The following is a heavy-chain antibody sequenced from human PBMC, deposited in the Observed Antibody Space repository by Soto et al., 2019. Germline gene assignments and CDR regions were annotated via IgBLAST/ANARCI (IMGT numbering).Heavy chain of an antibody. CDR3: ARGQTYYYDSSGYYWGHDAFGI. J-gene: IGHJ3*02. CDR2: MNPNSGNT. CDR1: GYTFTSYD. D-gene: IGHD3-22*01. Sequence: SVKVSCKAPGYTFTSYDINWVRQATGQGLEWMGWMNPNSGNTGYAQKFQGRVTMTRNTSISTAYMELSSLRSEDTAVYYCARGQTYYYDSSGYYWGHDAFGIWGQGTMVTVSS. V-gene: IGHV1-8*01.